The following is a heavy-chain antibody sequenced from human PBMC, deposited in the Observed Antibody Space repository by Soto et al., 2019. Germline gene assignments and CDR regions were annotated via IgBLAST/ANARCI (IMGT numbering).Heavy chain of an antibody. CDR3: ARGGYSSGWYGWEDYYYYGMDV. CDR2: ISAYNGNT. V-gene: IGHV1-18*04. Sequence: ASVKVSCKASGYTFTSYGISWVRQAPGQGLEWMGWISAYNGNTNYAQKLQGRVTMTTDTSTSTAYMELRSLRSDATAVYYCARGGYSSGWYGWEDYYYYGMDVWGQGTTVTVSS. D-gene: IGHD6-19*01. CDR1: GYTFTSYG. J-gene: IGHJ6*02.